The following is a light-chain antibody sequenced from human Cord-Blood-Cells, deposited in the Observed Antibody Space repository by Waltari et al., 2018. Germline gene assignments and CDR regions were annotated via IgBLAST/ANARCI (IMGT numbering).Light chain of an antibody. V-gene: IGKV3-11*01. CDR1: QSVSSY. J-gene: IGKJ5*01. CDR3: QQRSNWII. CDR2: DAS. Sequence: EIVLTQSPATLSLSPGERATLSCRASQSVSSYLAWYQQKPGQAPRLLIYDASNRATGIPARFSGSGSGTDFTLTISSREAEDFAVYYCQQRSNWIIFGQGTRLEIK.